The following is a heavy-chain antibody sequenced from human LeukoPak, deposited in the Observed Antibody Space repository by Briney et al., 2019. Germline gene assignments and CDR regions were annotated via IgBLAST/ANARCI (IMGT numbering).Heavy chain of an antibody. CDR1: GYTFTGYF. J-gene: IGHJ5*02. CDR2: IDRDSGGT. V-gene: IGHV1-2*02. Sequence: ASVKVSCKASGYTFTGYFMHWVRQAPGQGLEWMGWIDRDSGGTNYAQVFQGRVTVTRDKSISTAYMELSSLRSDDTAVYYCARVHRAGGWTLALDPWGQGTLVTVSS. D-gene: IGHD5-12*01. CDR3: ARVHRAGGWTLALDP.